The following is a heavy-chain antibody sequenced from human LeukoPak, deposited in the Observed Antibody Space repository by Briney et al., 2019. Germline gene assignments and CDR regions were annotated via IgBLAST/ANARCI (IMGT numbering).Heavy chain of an antibody. Sequence: SETLSLTCTVSGGSISSYSWSWIRQPPGKGLEWIGYIYYSGSTNYNPSLKSRVTISVDTSKNQFSLKLSSVTAADTAVYYCARARRVCSSTSCYVDAFDIWGQGTMVTVSS. D-gene: IGHD2-2*01. CDR3: ARARRVCSSTSCYVDAFDI. CDR1: GGSISSYS. J-gene: IGHJ3*02. V-gene: IGHV4-59*01. CDR2: IYYSGST.